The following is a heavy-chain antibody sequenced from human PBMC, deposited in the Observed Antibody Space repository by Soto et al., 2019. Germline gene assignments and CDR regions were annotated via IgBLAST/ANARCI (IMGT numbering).Heavy chain of an antibody. Sequence: EVQLVESGGGSVQPAGSLRLSCVASGFRFDDYAMHWVRQRPGKGLEWVSGINWNSDTIGYDDSVKRRFIVSRDNAEGSLLLQMSSLRAEDTAIYFCAMFNSNDVYYHFEAWGQGTPVTVSS. CDR1: GFRFDDYA. D-gene: IGHD3-10*01. CDR2: INWNSDTI. CDR3: AMFNSNDVYYHFEA. V-gene: IGHV3-9*01. J-gene: IGHJ4*02.